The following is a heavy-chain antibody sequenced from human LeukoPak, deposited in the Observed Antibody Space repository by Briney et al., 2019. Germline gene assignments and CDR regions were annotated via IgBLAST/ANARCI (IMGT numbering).Heavy chain of an antibody. CDR2: ISSGSSNI. J-gene: IGHJ4*02. CDR1: GFTFSSHT. CDR3: ARALYNNGWYPDYFDY. Sequence: GGSLRLSCAASGFTFSSHTVNWVRQAPGKGLEWVSFISSGSSNIYYADSVKGRFTISRDNAENSLSLQMNSLRAEDTAVYYCARALYNNGWYPDYFDYWGQGTLVTVSS. D-gene: IGHD6-19*01. V-gene: IGHV3-21*01.